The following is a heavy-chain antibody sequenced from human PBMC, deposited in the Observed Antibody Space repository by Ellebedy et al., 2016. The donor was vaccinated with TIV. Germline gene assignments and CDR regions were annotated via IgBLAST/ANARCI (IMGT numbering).Heavy chain of an antibody. CDR3: SRVYASYFFDY. Sequence: GGSLRLSCAASGFTFSSYWMSWVRQAPGKGLEWVAFMSYDGSDKNYADSVKGRFTISRDNSKNSLYLQMNSLRAEDTAVYYCSRVYASYFFDYWGQGTLVTVSS. J-gene: IGHJ4*02. CDR2: MSYDGSDK. CDR1: GFTFSSYW. D-gene: IGHD2/OR15-2a*01. V-gene: IGHV3-30*03.